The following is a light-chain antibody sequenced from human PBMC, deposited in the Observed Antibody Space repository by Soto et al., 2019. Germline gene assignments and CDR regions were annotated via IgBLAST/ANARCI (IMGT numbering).Light chain of an antibody. J-gene: IGKJ4*01. Sequence: SLLSLSRAIRSSSPAEGATHSCTASQSVSTYLAWYQQQPGQPPRLLLYGASSRATGIPARFSGSGSGTDFSLTIISREHADFAVYYCQQHGSSTKITFGRGTKV. CDR2: GAS. V-gene: IGKV3-20*01. CDR1: QSVSTY. CDR3: QQHGSSTKIT.